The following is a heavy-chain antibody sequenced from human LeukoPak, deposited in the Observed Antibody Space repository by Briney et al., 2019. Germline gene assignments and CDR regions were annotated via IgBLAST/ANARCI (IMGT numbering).Heavy chain of an antibody. CDR3: ARNVQSGLDY. CDR2: INPSGGST. D-gene: IGHD3-10*01. Sequence: ASVKVSCKASGYTFTTYYMHWVRQAPGQGPEWMGFINPSGGSTSYAQKFQGRVTMTRDMSTSSVYMELSSLRSEDTAVYYCARNVQSGLDYWGQGTLVTVSS. J-gene: IGHJ4*02. V-gene: IGHV1-46*01. CDR1: GYTFTTYY.